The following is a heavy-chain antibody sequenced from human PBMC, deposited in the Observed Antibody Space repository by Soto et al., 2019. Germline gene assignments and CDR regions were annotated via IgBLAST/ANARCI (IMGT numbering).Heavy chain of an antibody. CDR3: VKDFRGGYDWTHD. CDR1: GFTFSNYA. J-gene: IGHJ4*02. D-gene: IGHD5-12*01. V-gene: IGHV3-23*01. CDR2: IRGSGGPT. Sequence: EVQLLECGGDLVQPGGSLRLSCAASGFTFSNYAMSWVRQAPGKGLEWVSLIRGSGGPTNYADSVKGRFTVSRDNSKNMLFLQMNSLRAEDTAVYYCVKDFRGGYDWTHDWGQGTLVTVSS.